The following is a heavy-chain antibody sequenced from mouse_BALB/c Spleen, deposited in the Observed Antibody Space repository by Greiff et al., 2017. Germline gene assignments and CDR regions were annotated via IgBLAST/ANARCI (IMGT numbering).Heavy chain of an antibody. Sequence: LVKTGASVKISCKASGYSFTGYYMHWVKQSHGKSLEWIGYISCYNGATSYNQKFKGKATFTVDTSSSTAYMQFNSLTSEDSAVYYCARSRYTITTNFDYWGQGTTLTVSS. CDR2: ISCYNGAT. J-gene: IGHJ2*01. V-gene: IGHV1S34*01. CDR3: ARSRYTITTNFDY. D-gene: IGHD2-4*01. CDR1: GYSFTGYY.